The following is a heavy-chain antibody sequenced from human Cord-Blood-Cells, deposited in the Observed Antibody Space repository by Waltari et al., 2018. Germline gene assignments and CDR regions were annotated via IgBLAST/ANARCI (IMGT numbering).Heavy chain of an antibody. D-gene: IGHD3-3*01. CDR1: GGSFSGYY. CDR2: LNHSGST. CDR3: AGSLGSGYYVPDAFEI. V-gene: IGHV4-34*01. Sequence: QVQLQQWGAGLLKPSETLSLTCAVYGGSFSGYYWSWIRQPPGKGLEWIGELNHSGSTNYNPSLKSRVTISVDTSKNQFSLKLSSVTAADTAVYYCAGSLGSGYYVPDAFEIWGQGTMVTVSS. J-gene: IGHJ3*02.